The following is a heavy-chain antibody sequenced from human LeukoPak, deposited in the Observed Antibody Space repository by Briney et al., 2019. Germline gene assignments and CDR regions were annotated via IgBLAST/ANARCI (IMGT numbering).Heavy chain of an antibody. CDR2: IYSSGST. D-gene: IGHD3-22*01. Sequence: PSETLSLTCTVSGGSISSVNYYWSWIRQPAGKGLEWIGRIYSSGSTNYNPSPKSRASISVDTSKNQFSLKLTSVTAADSAVYYCASDYYDSFGYKRYYFDYWGQGTLVTVSS. J-gene: IGHJ4*02. V-gene: IGHV4-61*02. CDR3: ASDYYDSFGYKRYYFDY. CDR1: GGSISSVNYY.